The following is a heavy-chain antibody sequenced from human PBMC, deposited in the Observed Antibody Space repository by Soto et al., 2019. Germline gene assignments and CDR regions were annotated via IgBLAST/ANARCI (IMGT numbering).Heavy chain of an antibody. V-gene: IGHV3-33*01. CDR1: GFTFSSYG. J-gene: IGHJ3*02. CDR3: ARGQYCSGGSCYSDAFDI. CDR2: IWYDGSNK. D-gene: IGHD2-15*01. Sequence: SCAASGFTFSSYGMHWVRQAPGKGLEWVAVIWYDGSNKYYADSVKGRFTISRDNSKNTLYLQMNSLRAEDTAVYYCARGQYCSGGSCYSDAFDIWGQGTMVTVSS.